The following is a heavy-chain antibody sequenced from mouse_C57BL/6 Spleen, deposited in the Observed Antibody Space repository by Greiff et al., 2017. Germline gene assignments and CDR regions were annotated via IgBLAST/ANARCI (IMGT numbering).Heavy chain of an antibody. V-gene: IGHV1-69*01. CDR3: ARRYYGSLYAMDY. Sequence: QVQLQQSGAELVMPGASVKLSCKASGYTFTSYWMHWVKQRPGQGLEWIGEIDPSDSYTNYNQKFKGKATLTVDTSSSTAYMQLSSLTSEDSAVYYCARRYYGSLYAMDYWGQGTSVTVSS. D-gene: IGHD1-1*01. CDR2: IDPSDSYT. CDR1: GYTFTSYW. J-gene: IGHJ4*01.